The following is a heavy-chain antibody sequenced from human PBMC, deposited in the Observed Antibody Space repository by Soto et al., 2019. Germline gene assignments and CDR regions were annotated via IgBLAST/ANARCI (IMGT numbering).Heavy chain of an antibody. D-gene: IGHD2-15*01. Sequence: GESLKISCKGSGYSFTSYWIGWVRQMPGKGLEWMGIVYPGDSDTRYSPSFQGQVTISADKSINTAYLQWSSLKASDTAMYYCVRHSPQYSRGVLAYWGRGTWVPVSS. J-gene: IGHJ4*02. CDR2: VYPGDSDT. CDR3: VRHSPQYSRGVLAY. CDR1: GYSFTSYW. V-gene: IGHV5-51*01.